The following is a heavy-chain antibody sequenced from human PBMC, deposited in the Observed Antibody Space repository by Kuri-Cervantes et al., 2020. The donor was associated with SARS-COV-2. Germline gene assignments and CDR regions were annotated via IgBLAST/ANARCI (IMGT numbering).Heavy chain of an antibody. CDR2: IIPTFDTA. J-gene: IGHJ5*02. Sequence: SVKVSCKASGGTFRSYSVNWVRQAPGQGLEWMGRIIPTFDTATYAQKFQGRVIFTADESSSTAYMEVNSLTSEDTAVYFCARSQGYCTANSCSWNWFDPWGQGTLVTVSS. D-gene: IGHD2-8*02. CDR1: GGTFRSYS. V-gene: IGHV1-69*13. CDR3: ARSQGYCTANSCSWNWFDP.